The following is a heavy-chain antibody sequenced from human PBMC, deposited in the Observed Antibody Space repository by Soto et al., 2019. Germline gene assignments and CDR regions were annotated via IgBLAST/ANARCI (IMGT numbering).Heavy chain of an antibody. D-gene: IGHD2-15*01. CDR1: GFTFSSYS. CDR3: ARGGGCSGGSCNFDY. V-gene: IGHV3-48*01. J-gene: IGHJ4*02. Sequence: PGGSLRLSCAASGFTFSSYSMNWVHQAPGKGLEWVSYISSSSSTIYYADSVKGRFTISRDNAKNSLYLQMNSLRAEDTAVYYCARGGGCSGGSCNFDYWGQGTLVTVSS. CDR2: ISSSSSTI.